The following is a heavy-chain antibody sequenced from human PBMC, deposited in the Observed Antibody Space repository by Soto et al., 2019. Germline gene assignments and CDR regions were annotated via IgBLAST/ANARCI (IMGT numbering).Heavy chain of an antibody. D-gene: IGHD5-18*01. CDR3: AREVDTAMVYDYYYYYMDV. V-gene: IGHV4-59*01. Sequence: SETLSLTCTVSGGSISSYYWSWIRQPPGKGLEWIGYIYYSGSTNYNPSLKSRVTISVDTSKNQFSLKLSSVTAADTAVYYCAREVDTAMVYDYYYYYMDVWGKGTTVTVSS. J-gene: IGHJ6*03. CDR1: GGSISSYY. CDR2: IYYSGST.